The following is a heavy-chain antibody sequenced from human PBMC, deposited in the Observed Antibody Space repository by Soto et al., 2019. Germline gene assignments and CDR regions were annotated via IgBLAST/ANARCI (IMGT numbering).Heavy chain of an antibody. D-gene: IGHD2-2*01. CDR3: ANTPTIVVVYYYYYMDV. CDR2: ISGSGGST. J-gene: IGHJ6*03. V-gene: IGHV3-23*01. Sequence: GGSLRLSCAASGFTFSSYAMSWVRQAPGKGLEWVSAISGSGGSTYYADSVKGRFTISRDNSKNTLYLQMNSLRAEDTAVYYCANTPTIVVVYYYYYMDVWGKGTTVTVSS. CDR1: GFTFSSYA.